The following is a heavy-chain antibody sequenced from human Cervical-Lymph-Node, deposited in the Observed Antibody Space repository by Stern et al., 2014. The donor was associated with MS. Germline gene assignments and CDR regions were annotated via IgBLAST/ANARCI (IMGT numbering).Heavy chain of an antibody. CDR2: LYSAGTS. J-gene: IGHJ4*02. Sequence: EVQLVESGGCLIQPGGSLRLSCAASGFSFRNNYMAWVRQAPGQGLEWVSVLYSAGTSYYADSVKGRFTISSDKSENALYLQMNSLRADDTALYYCARGALGYYYYFDYWGQGALVTVSS. D-gene: IGHD3-22*01. CDR3: ARGALGYYYYFDY. CDR1: GFSFRNNY. V-gene: IGHV3-53*01.